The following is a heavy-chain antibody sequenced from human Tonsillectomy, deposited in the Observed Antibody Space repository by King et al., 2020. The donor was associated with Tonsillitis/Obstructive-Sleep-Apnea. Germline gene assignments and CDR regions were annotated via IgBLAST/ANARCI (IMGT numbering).Heavy chain of an antibody. J-gene: IGHJ4*02. V-gene: IGHV3-74*01. CDR2: INSDGSNT. Sequence: VQLVESGGGLVQPGGSLRLSCAASGFSFSSYWMHWVRQAPGKGLVWVARINSDGSNTTYANSVKGRFTISRDNAQTTLSLQMDSLRAEDAAVYYCARGPTLFGMPLPPDYWGLGTLVTVSS. CDR1: GFSFSSYW. CDR3: ARGPTLFGMPLPPDY. D-gene: IGHD2-15*01.